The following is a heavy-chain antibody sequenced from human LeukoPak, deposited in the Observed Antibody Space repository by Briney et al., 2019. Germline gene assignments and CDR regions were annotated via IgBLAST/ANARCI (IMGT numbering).Heavy chain of an antibody. D-gene: IGHD6-13*01. Sequence: SETLSPTCTVSGGSISSFYWSWIRQPPGKGLEWIGYIYYSGSTNYNPSLKSRVTISVDTSKNQFSLKLSSVTAADTAVYYCAREGIAAAGIFEHDAFDIWGQGTMVTVSS. CDR3: AREGIAAAGIFEHDAFDI. CDR1: GGSISSFY. J-gene: IGHJ3*02. V-gene: IGHV4-59*01. CDR2: IYYSGST.